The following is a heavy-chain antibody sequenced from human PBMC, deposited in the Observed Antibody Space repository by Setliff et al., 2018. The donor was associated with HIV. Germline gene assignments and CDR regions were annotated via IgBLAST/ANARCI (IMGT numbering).Heavy chain of an antibody. V-gene: IGHV1-3*01. CDR2: INGGNGKT. CDR3: AGTPGYSSPP. D-gene: IGHD6-19*01. J-gene: IGHJ5*02. CDR1: EYSFKYYA. Sequence: ASVKVSCKASEYSFKYYAFHWVRQAPGQRLEWMGWINGGNGKTKYSQNFQDRVTFTRDTSATTAYMDLRAEDTAVYYCAGTPGYSSPPWGQGTLVTVSS.